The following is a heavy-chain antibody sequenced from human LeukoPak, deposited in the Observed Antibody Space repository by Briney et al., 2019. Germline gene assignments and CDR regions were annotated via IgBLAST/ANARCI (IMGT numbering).Heavy chain of an antibody. J-gene: IGHJ5*02. CDR1: GYTFSGYY. Sequence: ASVKVPCKASGYTFSGYYMHWVRQAPGQGLEWMGWINPNSGDTNYAQKFQGRVSMTRDTSISTAYMELSRLRSDDTAVYYCARGILVVPSAASWFDPWGQGTLVTVSS. D-gene: IGHD2-2*01. CDR3: ARGILVVPSAASWFDP. V-gene: IGHV1-2*02. CDR2: INPNSGDT.